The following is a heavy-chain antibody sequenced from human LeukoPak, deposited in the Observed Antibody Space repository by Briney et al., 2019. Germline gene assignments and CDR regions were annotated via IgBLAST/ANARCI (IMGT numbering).Heavy chain of an antibody. V-gene: IGHV3-23*01. CDR1: GLTFSHYV. CDR2: ISGPGDTT. J-gene: IGHJ6*02. Sequence: GGSLRLSCAASGLTFSHYVMSWVRQAPGRGLEWVSGISGPGDTTYYTDSVKGRFTISRDNSKNTLYLQMSSLRAEDTAVYYCAKSGRLVGEVTAYHYYGMDVWGQGTTVTVSS. D-gene: IGHD3-3*01. CDR3: AKSGRLVGEVTAYHYYGMDV.